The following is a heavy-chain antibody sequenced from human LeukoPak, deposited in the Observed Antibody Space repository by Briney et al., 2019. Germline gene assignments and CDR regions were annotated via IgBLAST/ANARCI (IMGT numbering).Heavy chain of an antibody. CDR1: GGSISSYY. CDR3: ARVVMTTVTTGWFDP. D-gene: IGHD4-11*01. Sequence: SETLSLTCTVSGGSISSYYWSWTRQPPGKGLEWIGYIYYSGSTNYSPSLKSRVTISVDTSKNQFSLKLSSVTAADTAVYYCARVVMTTVTTGWFDPWGQGTLVTVSS. J-gene: IGHJ5*02. V-gene: IGHV4-59*01. CDR2: IYYSGST.